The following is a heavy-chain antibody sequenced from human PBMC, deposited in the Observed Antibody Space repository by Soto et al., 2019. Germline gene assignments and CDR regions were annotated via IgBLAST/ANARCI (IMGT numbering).Heavy chain of an antibody. CDR1: GDSMSSYY. Sequence: QVQLQESGPGLVEPSETLSLTCTVSGDSMSSYYWSWIRQSAEKGLEWIGRISATGTTTYIPSLKSRITLSVDTSKNQFSLNLKFVTAADTAVYFCARDQSGAADSWGQGTVVTVS. V-gene: IGHV4-4*07. D-gene: IGHD7-27*01. J-gene: IGHJ3*01. CDR3: ARDQSGAADS. CDR2: ISATGTT.